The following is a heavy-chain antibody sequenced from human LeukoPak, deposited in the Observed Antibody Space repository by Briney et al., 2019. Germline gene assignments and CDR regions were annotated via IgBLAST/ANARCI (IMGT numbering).Heavy chain of an antibody. V-gene: IGHV1-24*01. J-gene: IGHJ4*02. CDR3: ATGWYSRRQFDY. CDR2: FDPEDGET. CDR1: GYTLTELS. Sequence: AAVKVSCKVSGYTLTELSMHWVRPAPGKGHEWMGGFDPEDGETIYAQKFQGRVTMTEDTSTDTAYMELSSLRSEDTAVYYCATGWYSRRQFDYWGQGTLVTVSS. D-gene: IGHD1-26*01.